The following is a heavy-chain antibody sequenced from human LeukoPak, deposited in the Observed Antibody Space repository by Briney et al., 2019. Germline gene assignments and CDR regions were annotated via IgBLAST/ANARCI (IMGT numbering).Heavy chain of an antibody. J-gene: IGHJ4*02. CDR2: ISNDGSKS. V-gene: IGHV3-30*18. CDR3: AQDRGGEQQLIQGFAY. CDR1: GFTFSSYG. Sequence: GRSLRLSCTASGFTFSSYGMHWVRQAPGKGLEWVAVISNDGSKSYYADSVKGRFTISRDNPKNTLYLQMNSLRTEDTAVYYCAQDRGGEQQLIQGFAYWGQGTLVTVSS. D-gene: IGHD6-13*01.